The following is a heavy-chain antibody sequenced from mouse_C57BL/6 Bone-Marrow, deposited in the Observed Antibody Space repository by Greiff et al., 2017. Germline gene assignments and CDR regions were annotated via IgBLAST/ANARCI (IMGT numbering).Heavy chain of an antibody. Sequence: EVKVEQSGGGLVQPGGSLKLSCAASGFTFSDYYMYWVRQTPEKRLEWVAYISNGGGSTYYPDTVKGQYTISRDNAKNTLYLQMGRLKSEDTAMYYCARQGRVTTKFAYWGQGTLVTVSA. J-gene: IGHJ3*01. CDR1: GFTFSDYY. D-gene: IGHD2-5*01. V-gene: IGHV5-12*01. CDR3: ARQGRVTTKFAY. CDR2: ISNGGGST.